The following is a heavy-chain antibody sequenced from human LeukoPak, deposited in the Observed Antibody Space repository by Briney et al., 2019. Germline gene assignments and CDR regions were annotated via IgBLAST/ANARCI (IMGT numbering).Heavy chain of an antibody. CDR2: ISYDGSNK. J-gene: IGHJ4*02. CDR3: ARDGYGLDTPLVSTIFDC. CDR1: GFTFSSYA. V-gene: IGHV3-30-3*01. D-gene: IGHD5-18*01. Sequence: PGGSLRLSCAGSGFTFSSYAMHWVRQAPGKGLEWVAVISYDGSNKYYADSVKGRFTISRDNSKNTLYLQMNSLRAEDTAVYYCARDGYGLDTPLVSTIFDCWGQGSLVTVSS.